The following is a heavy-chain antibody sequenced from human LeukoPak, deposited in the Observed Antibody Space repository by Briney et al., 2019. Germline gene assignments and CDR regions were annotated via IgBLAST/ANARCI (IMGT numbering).Heavy chain of an antibody. J-gene: IGHJ4*02. D-gene: IGHD3-22*01. Sequence: GGSLRLSCAGSGFSFSAYWMHWVRQLPGKGLVWVSRINSDGSSISYADSVKGRFTIFRDNAKNSLYLQMNSLRAEDTAVYYCARDRSWAYDSSGYYYPYFDYWGQGTLVTVSS. V-gene: IGHV3-74*01. CDR1: GFSFSAYW. CDR3: ARDRSWAYDSSGYYYPYFDY. CDR2: INSDGSSI.